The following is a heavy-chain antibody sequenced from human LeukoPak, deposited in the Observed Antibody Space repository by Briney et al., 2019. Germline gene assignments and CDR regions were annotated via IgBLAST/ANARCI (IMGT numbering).Heavy chain of an antibody. D-gene: IGHD2-21*02. Sequence: GGSLRLSCAGSGFTFSSYGIHWVRQAPGKGLEWVAVISFDGSIKFYADSVKGRFTLSRDKSKNTLYLQMNSLRAEDTAVYYCARDGYIVVVTAMRGDYFDYWGQGTLVTVSS. J-gene: IGHJ4*02. CDR3: ARDGYIVVVTAMRGDYFDY. V-gene: IGHV3-30*03. CDR2: ISFDGSIK. CDR1: GFTFSSYG.